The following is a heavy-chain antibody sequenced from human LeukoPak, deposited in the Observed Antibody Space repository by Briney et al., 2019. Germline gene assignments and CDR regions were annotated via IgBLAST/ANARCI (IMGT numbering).Heavy chain of an antibody. CDR1: GFTFSGSA. CDR3: ARDRDGDTDY. V-gene: IGHV3-73*01. CDR2: IRSKANSYAT. J-gene: IGHJ4*02. Sequence: GGSLKLSCAASGFTFSGSAMHWVRQASGKGLEWVGRIRSKANSYATAYAASVKGRFTISRDDSKNTAYLQMNSLKTEDTAVYYCARDRDGDTDYWGQGTLVTVPS. D-gene: IGHD3-10*01.